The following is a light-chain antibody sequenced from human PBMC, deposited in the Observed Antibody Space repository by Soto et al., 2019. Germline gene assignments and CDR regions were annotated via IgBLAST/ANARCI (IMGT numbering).Light chain of an antibody. J-gene: IGLJ1*01. CDR2: EVS. V-gene: IGLV2-14*01. CDR3: CSYTRSSAPYV. CDR1: SSDVGGYNY. Sequence: QSVLTQPASVSGSPGQSITISCTGTSSDVGGYNYVSWYQQHPGKAPKLMIYEVSNRPSGVSNRFSGSKSGNTASLTISGLQAEDDADYYCCSYTRSSAPYVYGTGKKLTVL.